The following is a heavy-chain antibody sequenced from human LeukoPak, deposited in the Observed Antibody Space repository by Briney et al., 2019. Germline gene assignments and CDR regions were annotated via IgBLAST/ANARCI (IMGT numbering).Heavy chain of an antibody. CDR3: ARHLHIQHDMDV. D-gene: IGHD5-18*01. CDR1: GGSISSYY. CDR2: IYYSGST. J-gene: IGHJ6*02. V-gene: IGHV4-59*08. Sequence: SETLSLTCTVSGGSISSYYWSWIRQPPGKGLEWIGYIYYSGSTNYNPSLKSRVTISVDTSKNQFSLKLSSVTAADTAVYYCARHLHIQHDMDVWGQGTKVTVSS.